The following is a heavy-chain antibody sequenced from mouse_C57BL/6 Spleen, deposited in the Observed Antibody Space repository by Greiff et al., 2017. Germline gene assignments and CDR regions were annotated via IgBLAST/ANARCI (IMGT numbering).Heavy chain of an antibody. CDR1: GYAFSSYW. J-gene: IGHJ1*03. CDR2: IYPGDGDT. D-gene: IGHD1-1*01. CDR3: ARGPYYYGSSPYWYFDV. V-gene: IGHV1-80*01. Sequence: QVQLQQSGAELVKPGASVKISCKASGYAFSSYWMNWVKQRPGKGLEWIGQIYPGDGDTNYNGKFKGKATLTADKSSSTAYMQLSSLTSEDSAVYFCARGPYYYGSSPYWYFDVWGTGTTVTVSS.